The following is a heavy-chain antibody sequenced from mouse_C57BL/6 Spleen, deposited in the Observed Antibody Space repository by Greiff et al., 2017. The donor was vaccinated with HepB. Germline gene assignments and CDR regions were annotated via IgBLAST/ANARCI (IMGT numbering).Heavy chain of an antibody. CDR1: GYAFSSSW. CDR3: ARHSHYFDY. Sequence: VQRVESGPELVKPGASVKISCKASGYAFSSSWMNWVKQRPGKGLEWIGRIYPGDGDTNYNGKFKGKATLTADKSSSTAYMQLSSLTSEDSAVYFCARHSHYFDYWGQGTTLTVSS. V-gene: IGHV1-82*01. CDR2: IYPGDGDT. J-gene: IGHJ2*01.